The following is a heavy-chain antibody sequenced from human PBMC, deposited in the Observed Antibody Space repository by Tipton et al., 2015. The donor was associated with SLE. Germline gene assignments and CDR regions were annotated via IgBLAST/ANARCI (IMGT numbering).Heavy chain of an antibody. CDR2: IFNGWNT. J-gene: IGHJ6*03. V-gene: IGHV4-39*07. D-gene: IGHD3-3*01. CDR1: GGSVSSSNQY. CDR3: ARARSKDTFWRDYVYYYYYMDV. Sequence: TLSLTCFVSGGSVSSSNQYWGWMRQTPGKGLEWIGSIFNGWNTYYNPSLKSRVTISVDTSKNQFSLKLMSLTAADTAVYYCARARSKDTFWRDYVYYYYYMDVWGRGTTVTVSS.